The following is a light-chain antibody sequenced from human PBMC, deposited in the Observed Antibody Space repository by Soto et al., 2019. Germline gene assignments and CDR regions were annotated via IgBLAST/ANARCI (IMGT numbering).Light chain of an antibody. CDR2: GAS. J-gene: IGKJ5*01. CDR3: QQYGSSPPIN. Sequence: EIVLTQSPGTLSLSPGERATLSCRASQSVSSSYLAWYQQQPGQAPRLLIYGASSRVTGIPDRFSGSGSGISFSLTISTLEPENFAVYYCQQYGSSPPINFGQGTRLEIK. V-gene: IGKV3-20*01. CDR1: QSVSSSY.